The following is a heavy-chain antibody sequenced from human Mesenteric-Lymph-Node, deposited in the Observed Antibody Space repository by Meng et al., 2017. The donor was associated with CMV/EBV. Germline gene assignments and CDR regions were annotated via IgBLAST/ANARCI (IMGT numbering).Heavy chain of an antibody. CDR3: AKDGGYSSGWYFFDY. V-gene: IGHV3-74*01. J-gene: IGHJ4*02. D-gene: IGHD6-19*01. CDR2: INSDGSST. CDR1: GFTFSSYW. Sequence: GESLKISCAASGFTFSSYWMHWVRQAPGKGLVWVPRINSDGSSTSYADSVKGRFTISRDNAKNTLYLQMNSLRAEDTAVYYCAKDGGYSSGWYFFDYWGQGTLVTVSS.